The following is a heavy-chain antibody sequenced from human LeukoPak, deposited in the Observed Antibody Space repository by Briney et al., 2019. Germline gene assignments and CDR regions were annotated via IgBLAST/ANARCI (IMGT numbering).Heavy chain of an antibody. J-gene: IGHJ4*02. D-gene: IGHD1-26*01. Sequence: GGSLRLSCAASGFTFSSYGMHWVRQAPGKGLEWVAFIRYDGSNKYYADSVKGRFTISRDNAKNSLYLQMNSLRAEDTAVYYCARIGAGILPFDYWGQGTLVTVSS. CDR3: ARIGAGILPFDY. CDR1: GFTFSSYG. CDR2: IRYDGSNK. V-gene: IGHV3-30*02.